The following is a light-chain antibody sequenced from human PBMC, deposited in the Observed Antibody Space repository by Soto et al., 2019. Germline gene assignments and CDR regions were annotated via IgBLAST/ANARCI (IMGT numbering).Light chain of an antibody. CDR2: EVS. CDR3: SSYAGRNNYV. Sequence: QSVLTQPPSASGSPGQSVTISCTGTSSDVGGYNYVSWYQQHPGKAPKLMIYEVSKRPSGVPDRFSGSKSGNTASLTVSGLQAEDEADYYCSSYAGRNNYVFGNGRKVTVL. CDR1: SSDVGGYNY. V-gene: IGLV2-8*01. J-gene: IGLJ1*01.